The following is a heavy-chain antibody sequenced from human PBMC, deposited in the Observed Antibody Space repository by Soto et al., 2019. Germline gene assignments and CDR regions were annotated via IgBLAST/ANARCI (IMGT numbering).Heavy chain of an antibody. V-gene: IGHV4-4*02. J-gene: IGHJ4*02. CDR3: ARFNSGYDLGGDY. CDR2: IYHSGST. D-gene: IGHD5-12*01. CDR1: SGSISSSNW. Sequence: QVQLQESGPGLVKPSGTLSLTCAVSSGSISSSNWWSWVRQPPGKGLEWIGEIYHSGSTNYNPSLKSRATISVDKSKNQFSLKLSSVTAADTAVYYCARFNSGYDLGGDYWGQGTLVTVSS.